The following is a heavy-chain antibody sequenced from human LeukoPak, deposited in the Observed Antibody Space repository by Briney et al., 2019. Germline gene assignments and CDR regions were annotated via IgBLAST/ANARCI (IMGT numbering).Heavy chain of an antibody. CDR3: AREYCTNGVCYKAHDY. D-gene: IGHD2-8*01. CDR1: GYTFTDNY. V-gene: IGHV1-2*02. J-gene: IGHJ4*02. Sequence: ASVKVSCKASGYTFTDNYMHWVRQAPGQGLEWMGWINPNSGGTNYAQKFQGRVTMTSDTSISTAYMELSSLRSDDTAVYFCAREYCTNGVCYKAHDYWGQGTLVTVSS. CDR2: INPNSGGT.